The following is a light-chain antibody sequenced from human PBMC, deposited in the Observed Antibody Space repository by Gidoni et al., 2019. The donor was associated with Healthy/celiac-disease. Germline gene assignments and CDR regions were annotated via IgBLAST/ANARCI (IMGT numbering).Light chain of an antibody. CDR2: DAS. V-gene: IGKV3D-11*02. J-gene: IGKJ3*01. CDR3: QQRSNWHPRT. CDR1: QSVSSY. Sequence: EIVLTQSPATLSLSPGERATLSCRASQSVSSYLAWYQQKPGQAPRLLIYDASNRATGIPARFSGSGPGTDFTLTISSLEPEDFAVYYCQQRSNWHPRTFXPXTKVDIK.